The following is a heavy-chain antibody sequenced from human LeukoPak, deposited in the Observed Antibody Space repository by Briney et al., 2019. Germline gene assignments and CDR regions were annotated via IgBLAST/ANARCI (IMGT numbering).Heavy chain of an antibody. CDR1: GGSFSGYY. J-gene: IGHJ5*02. V-gene: IGHV4-34*01. D-gene: IGHD3-3*01. Sequence: SSETLSLTCAVYGGSFSGYYWSWIRQPPGKGLEWMGEINHSGSTYYNPSLKSRVTISVDTSKNQFSLKLSSVTAADTAVYYCARVGVWSASNWFDPWGQGTLVTVSS. CDR2: INHSGST. CDR3: ARVGVWSASNWFDP.